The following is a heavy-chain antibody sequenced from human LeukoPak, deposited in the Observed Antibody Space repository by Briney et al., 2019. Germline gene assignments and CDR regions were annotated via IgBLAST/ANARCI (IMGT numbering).Heavy chain of an antibody. CDR1: GGTFSSYA. V-gene: IGHV1-69*13. D-gene: IGHD3-10*01. Sequence: ASVKVSCKASGGTFSSYAISWVRQAPGQGLEWMGGIIPIFGTANYAQKFQDRVTITADESTSTAYMELSSLRSEDTAVYYCARDVYGVRGVMGGYYFDYWGQGTLVTVSS. CDR3: ARDVYGVRGVMGGYYFDY. J-gene: IGHJ4*02. CDR2: IIPIFGTA.